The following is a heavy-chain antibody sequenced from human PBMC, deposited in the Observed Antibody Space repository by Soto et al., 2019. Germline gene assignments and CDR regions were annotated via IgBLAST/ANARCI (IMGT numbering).Heavy chain of an antibody. CDR2: LNAGNSNR. D-gene: IGHD3-16*02. J-gene: IGHJ3*02. CDR3: ARGYGFVWGSYRSDAFDI. Sequence: ASVKVSCKASGYTFTNNAIHWVRQAPGQRLEWLGWLNAGNSNREYSQKFQGRIIMTKDTSASTAYMELSSLISEDTAVYYCARGYGFVWGSYRSDAFDIWG. CDR1: GYTFTNNA. V-gene: IGHV1-3*01.